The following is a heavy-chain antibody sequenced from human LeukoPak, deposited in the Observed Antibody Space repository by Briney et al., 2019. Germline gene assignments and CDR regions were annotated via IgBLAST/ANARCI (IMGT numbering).Heavy chain of an antibody. V-gene: IGHV3-49*03. J-gene: IGHJ6*02. CDR2: IRSKTYGGTA. CDR1: GFTFGDYA. D-gene: IGHD6-13*01. CDR3: TRDGGAAAGITSVLYGMDV. Sequence: PGGSLRLSCTASGFTFGDYAMSWFRQAPGKGLEWVGFIRSKTYGGTAEYAASVKGRFIISRDDSKSIAYLQMNSLTTEDTGVYYCTRDGGAAAGITSVLYGMDVWGQGTTVTVSS.